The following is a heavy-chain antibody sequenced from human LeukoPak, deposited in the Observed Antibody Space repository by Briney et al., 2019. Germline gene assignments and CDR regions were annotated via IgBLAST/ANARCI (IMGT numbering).Heavy chain of an antibody. D-gene: IGHD2-2*02. CDR1: GGSISSGSYY. Sequence: SQTLSLTCTVSGGSISSGSYYWSWIRQPAGKGLEWIGRIYTSGSTNYNPSLKSRVTISVDTSKNQFSLKLSSVTAADTAVYYCARGGEYCSSTSCYTIGFDYWGQGTLVTVSS. CDR2: IYTSGST. V-gene: IGHV4-61*02. J-gene: IGHJ4*02. CDR3: ARGGEYCSSTSCYTIGFDY.